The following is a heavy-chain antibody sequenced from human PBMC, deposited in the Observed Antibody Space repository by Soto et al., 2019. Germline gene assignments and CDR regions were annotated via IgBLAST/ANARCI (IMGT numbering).Heavy chain of an antibody. Sequence: QVQLVESGGGVVQPGRSLRLSCAASGFTFSSYAMHWVRQAPGKGLEWVAVISYDGSNKYYADSVKGRFTISRDNSKNTLYLRMNSLRAEDTAVYYCARDRAVGATTFNFDYWGQGTLVTVSS. J-gene: IGHJ4*02. CDR3: ARDRAVGATTFNFDY. V-gene: IGHV3-30-3*01. CDR1: GFTFSSYA. D-gene: IGHD1-26*01. CDR2: ISYDGSNK.